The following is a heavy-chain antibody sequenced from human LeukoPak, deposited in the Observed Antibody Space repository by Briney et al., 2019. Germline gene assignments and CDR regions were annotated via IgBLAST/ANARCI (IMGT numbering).Heavy chain of an antibody. Sequence: GGSLRLSCAASGFTFSTYSMNWVRQAPGKGLEWVSSISSSSTYIHYADSVKGRFTISRDNAKDSLYLQMNSLRVEDTAVYYCAKDFLRIAADYFDYWGQGTLVTVSS. D-gene: IGHD6-13*01. CDR3: AKDFLRIAADYFDY. CDR2: ISSSSTYI. CDR1: GFTFSTYS. J-gene: IGHJ4*02. V-gene: IGHV3-21*01.